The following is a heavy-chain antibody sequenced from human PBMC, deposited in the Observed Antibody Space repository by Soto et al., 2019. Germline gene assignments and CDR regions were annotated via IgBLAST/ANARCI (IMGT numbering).Heavy chain of an antibody. CDR2: ISGSGGST. V-gene: IGHV3-23*01. D-gene: IGHD7-27*01. CDR3: AKGATNWGSWDDAFDI. J-gene: IGHJ3*02. CDR1: GFTFSSYA. Sequence: GGSLRLSCAASGFTFSSYAMSWVRQAPGKGLEWVSAISGSGGSTYYADSVKGRFTISRDNSKNTLYLQMNSLRAEDTAVYYCAKGATNWGSWDDAFDIWGQGTMVTVSS.